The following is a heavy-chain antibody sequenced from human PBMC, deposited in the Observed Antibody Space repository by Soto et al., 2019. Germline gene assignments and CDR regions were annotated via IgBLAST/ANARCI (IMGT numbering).Heavy chain of an antibody. J-gene: IGHJ5*02. Sequence: SSETLSLTCAVSGYSISSGYYWGWIRQPPGKGLEWIGSIYHSGSTYYNPSLKSRVTISVDTSKNQFSLKLSSVTAADTAVYYCARGGLGLWFGELLAVSWFDPWGQGTLVT. D-gene: IGHD3-10*01. CDR1: GYSISSGYY. V-gene: IGHV4-38-2*01. CDR2: IYHSGST. CDR3: ARGGLGLWFGELLAVSWFDP.